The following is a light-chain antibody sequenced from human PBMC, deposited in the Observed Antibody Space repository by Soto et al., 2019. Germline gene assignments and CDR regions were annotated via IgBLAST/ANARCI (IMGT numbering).Light chain of an antibody. CDR2: EGS. CDR3: CSYAGSSTFVV. V-gene: IGLV2-23*03. Sequence: QSALTQPASVSGSPGQSITISCTGTSSDVGSYNLVSWYQQHPDKAPKLMIYEGSKRPSGVSNRFSGSKSGNTASLTISGLQAEDEADYYCCSYAGSSTFVVFGGGTKVTV. CDR1: SSDVGSYNL. J-gene: IGLJ2*01.